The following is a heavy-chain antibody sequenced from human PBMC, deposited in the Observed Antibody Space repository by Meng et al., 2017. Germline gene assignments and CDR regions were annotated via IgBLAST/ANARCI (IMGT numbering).Heavy chain of an antibody. CDR3: ARRRGGSSDWFDP. V-gene: IGHV4-34*01. D-gene: IGHD6-6*01. CDR1: GGSFSGYY. J-gene: IGHJ5*02. Sequence: GPLQHGGAGLSKPSETLSLPCAVYGGSFSGYYWSWIRQPPGKGLEWIGEINHSGSTNYNPSLKSRVTISVDTSKNQFSLKLSSVTAADTAVYYCARRRGGSSDWFDPWGQGTLVTVSS. CDR2: INHSGST.